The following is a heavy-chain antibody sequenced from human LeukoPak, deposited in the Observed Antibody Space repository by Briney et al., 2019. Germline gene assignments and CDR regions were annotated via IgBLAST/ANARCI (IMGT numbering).Heavy chain of an antibody. J-gene: IGHJ4*02. Sequence: GGSLRLSCAASGFTFSSYSMAWVRQAPGKGLEWVSSMSGSSGHIYYADSLEGRFTISRDNAKNSLYLQMNILRAEDTAVYYCARDDQWLELWGQGTLVTVSS. CDR1: GFTFSSYS. CDR3: ARDDQWLEL. V-gene: IGHV3-21*01. D-gene: IGHD6-19*01. CDR2: MSGSSGHI.